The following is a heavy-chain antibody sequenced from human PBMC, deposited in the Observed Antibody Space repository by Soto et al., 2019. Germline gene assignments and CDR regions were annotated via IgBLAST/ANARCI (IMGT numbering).Heavy chain of an antibody. V-gene: IGHV2-5*01. J-gene: IGHJ6*02. D-gene: IGHD2-2*01. Sequence: SGPTLVNPTQTLTLTCTFSGFSLSTSGVGVGRIRQPPGKALEWLALIYWNDDKRYSPSLKSRLTITKDTSKNQVVLTMTNMDPVDTATYYCACSSTSPLLYYYGMDVWGQGTTVTVSS. CDR3: ACSSTSPLLYYYGMDV. CDR1: GFSLSTSGVG. CDR2: IYWNDDK.